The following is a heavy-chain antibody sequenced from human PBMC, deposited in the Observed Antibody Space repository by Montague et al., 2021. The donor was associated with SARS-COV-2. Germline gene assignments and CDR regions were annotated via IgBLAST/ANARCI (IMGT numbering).Heavy chain of an antibody. Sequence: TLSLTCTVSGGSISSGSHYWSWIRQPAGKGLEWIGRISFNGSTNYNPSLKSRVTISVDTSKNQFSLKLSSVTAADTAVYYCARDIAVAGLFDYWGQGTLVTVSS. CDR2: ISFNGST. CDR3: ARDIAVAGLFDY. V-gene: IGHV4-61*02. CDR1: GGSISSGSHY. J-gene: IGHJ4*02. D-gene: IGHD6-19*01.